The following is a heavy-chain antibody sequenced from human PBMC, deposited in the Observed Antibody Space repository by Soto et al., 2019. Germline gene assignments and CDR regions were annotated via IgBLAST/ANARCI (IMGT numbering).Heavy chain of an antibody. J-gene: IGHJ3*02. Sequence: EVQLVESGGGLVQPGGSLRLSCAASGFTFNTYWMSWVRQAPGKGLEWVANIKPDGSEKWYVDSVKGRFTISRDNAKNSLYLHMNSLRVEDTAMYYCARGDYYDSSGPFSDAFDIWGQGTMVTVSA. CDR1: GFTFNTYW. CDR2: IKPDGSEK. CDR3: ARGDYYDSSGPFSDAFDI. D-gene: IGHD3-22*01. V-gene: IGHV3-7*04.